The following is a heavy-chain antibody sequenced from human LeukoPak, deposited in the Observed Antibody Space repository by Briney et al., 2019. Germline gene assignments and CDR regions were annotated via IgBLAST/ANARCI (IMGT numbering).Heavy chain of an antibody. CDR1: GFTFSSYS. D-gene: IGHD5-24*01. Sequence: PGGSLRLSCAASGFTFSSYSMNWVRQAPGKGLEWVSSISSSSSYIYYADSVKGRFTISRDNAKNSLYLQMNSLRAEDTAIYYCTRVGYIDEGIDYWGQGTLVTVSS. J-gene: IGHJ4*02. V-gene: IGHV3-21*01. CDR2: ISSSSSYI. CDR3: TRVGYIDEGIDY.